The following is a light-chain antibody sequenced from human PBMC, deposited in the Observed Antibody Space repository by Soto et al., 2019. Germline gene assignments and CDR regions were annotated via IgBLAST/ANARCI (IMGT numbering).Light chain of an antibody. J-gene: IGKJ1*01. CDR3: QQYNSYPWT. V-gene: IGKV1-5*03. CDR2: KAS. CDR1: QSISSW. Sequence: DIQRTQSPSTLSASVGDTVAITCLASQSISSWLAWFQQKPGKAPKHLIYKASSLEGGVPSRFSGSGSGTEFTLTISSLQPDDFATYYCQQYNSYPWTFGQGTKVDIK.